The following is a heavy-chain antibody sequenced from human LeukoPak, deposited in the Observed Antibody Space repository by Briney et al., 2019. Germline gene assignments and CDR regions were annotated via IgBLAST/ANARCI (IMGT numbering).Heavy chain of an antibody. CDR2: FGVTGDT. J-gene: IGHJ2*01. V-gene: IGHV3-13*01. D-gene: IGHD2-15*01. Sequence: TGGSRRFSCAASGFPFSKADFNWVRQAQGKGLDGFAAFGVTGDTYYADSVKGRFTISREDAANSLYLQMRSLGAGDTALYYCTKEFCGSRAACAGGSYYDFWGRGALVTVSS. CDR1: GFPFSKAD. CDR3: TKEFCGSRAACAGGSYYDF.